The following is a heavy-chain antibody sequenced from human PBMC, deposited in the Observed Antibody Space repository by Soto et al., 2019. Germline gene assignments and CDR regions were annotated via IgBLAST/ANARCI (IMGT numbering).Heavy chain of an antibody. CDR3: GNNGPPPYYFSGLVV. J-gene: IGHJ6*02. V-gene: IGHV1-18*01. D-gene: IGHD2-8*01. Sequence: GASVKVSCKASGYTFTRFGISWGRQAPGQGLEWMGWISGYNGDTNYAQKFRGRVSMTIDTSTTTAYMELRSLTSDDTDAYYWGNNGPPPYYFSGLVVWG. CDR1: GYTFTRFG. CDR2: ISGYNGDT.